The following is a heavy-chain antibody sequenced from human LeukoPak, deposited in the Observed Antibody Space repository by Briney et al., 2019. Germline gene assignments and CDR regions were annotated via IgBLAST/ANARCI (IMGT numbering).Heavy chain of an antibody. CDR1: GFTFSSYA. J-gene: IGHJ3*02. Sequence: QPGGSLRLSCAASGFTFSSYAMSWVRQAPGKGLEWVSAISGSGGSTYYADSVKGRFTISRDNAKSTLYLQMNSLRAEDTAVYYCARRSHDYVYLSTEESDAFDIWGQGTMVTVSS. CDR3: ARRSHDYVYLSTEESDAFDI. D-gene: IGHD3-16*01. CDR2: ISGSGGST. V-gene: IGHV3-23*01.